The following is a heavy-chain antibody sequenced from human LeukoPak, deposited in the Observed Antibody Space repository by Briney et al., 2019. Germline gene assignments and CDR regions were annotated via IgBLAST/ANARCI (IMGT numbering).Heavy chain of an antibody. CDR2: IRYDGSNK. CDR1: GFTFSRYG. V-gene: IGHV3-30*02. Sequence: GGSLRLSCAASGFTFSRYGMHWVRQAPGKGLEWVAFIRYDGSNKYYADSLKGRFTISRDNAKNSLYLQMNSLRAEDTAVYYCARDLWFDPWGKGTLVTVSS. CDR3: ARDLWFDP. J-gene: IGHJ5*02.